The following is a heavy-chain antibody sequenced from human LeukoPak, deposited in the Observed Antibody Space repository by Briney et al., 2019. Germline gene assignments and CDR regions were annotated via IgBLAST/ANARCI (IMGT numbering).Heavy chain of an antibody. CDR3: ARDKNHPGPGIAAAGTQYWNYYYGMDV. J-gene: IGHJ6*02. V-gene: IGHV4-59*12. Sequence: SETLSLTCTVSGGSISSYYWSWIRQPPGKGLEWIGYIYYSGSTNYNPSLKSRVTISVDTSKNQFSLKLSSVTAADTAVYYCARDKNHPGPGIAAAGTQYWNYYYGMDVWGQGTTVTVSS. CDR1: GGSISSYY. D-gene: IGHD6-13*01. CDR2: IYYSGST.